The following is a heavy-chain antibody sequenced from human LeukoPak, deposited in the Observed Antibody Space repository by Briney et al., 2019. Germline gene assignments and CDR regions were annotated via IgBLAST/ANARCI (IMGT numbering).Heavy chain of an antibody. V-gene: IGHV3-48*01. CDR3: ARNDYGDYLDYYYYYMDV. CDR1: GFTFSSYS. CDR2: ISSSSRTI. J-gene: IGHJ6*03. D-gene: IGHD4-17*01. Sequence: GGSLRLSCAASGFTFSSYSMNWVRQAPGKGLDWVSYISSSSRTIYYADSVKGRFTISRDNAKNSLYLQLNSLRAEDTAVYYCARNDYGDYLDYYYYYMDVWGKGTTVTVSS.